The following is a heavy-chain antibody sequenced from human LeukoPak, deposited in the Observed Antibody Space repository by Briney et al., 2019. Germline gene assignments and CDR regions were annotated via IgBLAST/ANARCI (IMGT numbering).Heavy chain of an antibody. J-gene: IGHJ4*02. CDR1: GGSISSGYY. V-gene: IGHV4-38-2*02. D-gene: IGHD4-17*01. CDR2: IYHSGST. CDR3: ASLPLRSFGY. Sequence: SETLSLTCTVSGGSISSGYYWGWIRQPPGKGLEWIGSIYHSGSTYYNPSLKSRVTISVDTSKNQFSLKLSSVTAADTAVYYCASLPLRSFGYWGQGTLVTVSS.